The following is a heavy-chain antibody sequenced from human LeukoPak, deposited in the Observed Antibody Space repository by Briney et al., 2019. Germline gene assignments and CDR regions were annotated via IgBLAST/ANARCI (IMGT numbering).Heavy chain of an antibody. V-gene: IGHV3-74*03. CDR2: IKSDGSGI. D-gene: IGHD3-3*01. Sequence: GGSLTLSCTTSGFAFSNYWRYWVRQAPGKGLEWVSRIKSDGSGITYSDAVEGRFTISRDNFKNTFLQMNSLRDEDTAMYYCVRGQTIDYWGQGTLVTVSS. CDR3: VRGQTIDY. CDR1: GFAFSNYW. J-gene: IGHJ4*02.